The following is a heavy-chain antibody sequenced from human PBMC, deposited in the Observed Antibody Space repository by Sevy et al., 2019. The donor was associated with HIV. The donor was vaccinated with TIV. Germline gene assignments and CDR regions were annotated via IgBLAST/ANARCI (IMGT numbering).Heavy chain of an antibody. V-gene: IGHV3-30*04. CDR1: GFTFSSYV. D-gene: IGHD3-22*01. CDR3: GRDRDSSGYQAFDY. CDR2: ISYDGSNK. J-gene: IGHJ4*02. Sequence: GGSLRLSCAASGFTFSSYVMHWVRQAPDKGLEWVAAISYDGSNKYYADSVKGRFTISRDNSKNTLYLQMNSLRAEDTAVYYCGRDRDSSGYQAFDYWGQGTLVTVSS.